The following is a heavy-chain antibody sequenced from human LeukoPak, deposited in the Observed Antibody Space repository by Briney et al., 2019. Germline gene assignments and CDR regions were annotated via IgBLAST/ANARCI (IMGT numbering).Heavy chain of an antibody. J-gene: IGHJ4*02. CDR2: ISSYNGNT. V-gene: IGHV1-18*04. CDR1: GYTFTSYY. D-gene: IGHD3-9*01. Sequence: ASVKVSCKASGYTFTSYYMHWVRQAPGQGLEWMGWISSYNGNTNYAQKLQGRVTMTTDTSTTTAYMELRSLRSDDTAVYYCARGDILTGYFHFDYWGQGTLVTVSS. CDR3: ARGDILTGYFHFDY.